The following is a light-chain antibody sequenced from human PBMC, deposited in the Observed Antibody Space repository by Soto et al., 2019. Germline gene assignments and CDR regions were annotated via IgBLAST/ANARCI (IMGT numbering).Light chain of an antibody. J-gene: IGKJ1*01. CDR2: DAS. CDR3: QQRSNWPWT. CDR1: QSVSRY. Sequence: EIVLTQSPATLSLSPGERATLSCRASQSVSRYLAWHQQKPDQAPRLLIYDASNRATDIPARFSGSGSGTDFTLTISSLEPEDFAVYYCQQRSNWPWTFGQGTKVEIK. V-gene: IGKV3-11*01.